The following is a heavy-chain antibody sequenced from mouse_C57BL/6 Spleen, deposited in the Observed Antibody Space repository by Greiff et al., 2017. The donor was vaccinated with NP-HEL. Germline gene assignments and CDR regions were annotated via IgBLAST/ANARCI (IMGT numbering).Heavy chain of an antibody. D-gene: IGHD1-1*01. CDR2: IDPENGDT. J-gene: IGHJ3*01. CDR3: TTGDGSSSWFAY. V-gene: IGHV14-4*01. CDR1: GFNIKDDY. Sequence: EVQLQESGAELVRPGASVKLSCTASGFNIKDDYMHWVKQRPEQGLEWIGWIDPENGDTEYASKFQGKATITADTSSNTAYLQLSSLTSEDTAVYYCTTGDGSSSWFAYWGQGTLVTVSA.